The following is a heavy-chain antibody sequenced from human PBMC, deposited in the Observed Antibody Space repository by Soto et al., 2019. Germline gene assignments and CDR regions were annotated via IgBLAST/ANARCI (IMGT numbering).Heavy chain of an antibody. J-gene: IGHJ4*02. Sequence: SLRLSCAASGFTLDDYAMHWVRQAPGKGLEWVSGISWNSGSIGYADSVKGRFTISRDNAKNSLYLQMNSLRAEDTALYYCAGLSHDYGDYQDYWGQGTLVTLSS. CDR3: AGLSHDYGDYQDY. V-gene: IGHV3-9*01. CDR1: GFTLDDYA. D-gene: IGHD4-17*01. CDR2: ISWNSGSI.